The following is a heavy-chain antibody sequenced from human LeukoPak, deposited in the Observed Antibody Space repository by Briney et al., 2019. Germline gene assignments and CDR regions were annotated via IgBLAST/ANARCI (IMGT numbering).Heavy chain of an antibody. CDR3: ARARSGYSSGWYQFTY. D-gene: IGHD6-19*01. CDR1: GYTFTSYY. CDR2: INPSGGST. Sequence: ASVKVSCKASGYTFTSYYMHWARQAPGQGLEWMGIINPSGGSTSYAQKFQGRVTMTRDTSTSTVYMELSSLRSEDTAVYYCARARSGYSSGWYQFTYWGQGTLVTVSS. V-gene: IGHV1-46*01. J-gene: IGHJ4*02.